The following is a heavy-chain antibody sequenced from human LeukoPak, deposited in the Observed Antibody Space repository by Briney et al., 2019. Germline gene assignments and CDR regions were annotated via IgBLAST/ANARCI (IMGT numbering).Heavy chain of an antibody. V-gene: IGHV6-1*01. CDR1: GDNVSSVSAA. CDR3: ARLGRGEGLAAFDI. J-gene: IGHJ3*02. D-gene: IGHD3-16*01. CDR2: TNYKFRWSS. Sequence: SQTLSLTCAIFGDNVSSVSAAWNWIRQSPSRGLEWLGRTNYKFRWSSEYAASVKGRITINSDTSKNQFSLELKSVTPEDTAVYYCARLGRGEGLAAFDIWGQGTMVTVSS.